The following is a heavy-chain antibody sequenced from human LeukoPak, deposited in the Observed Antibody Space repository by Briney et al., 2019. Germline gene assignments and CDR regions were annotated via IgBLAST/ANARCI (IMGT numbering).Heavy chain of an antibody. D-gene: IGHD6-19*01. Sequence: SETLSLTCTVSGGSISSSSYYWGWIRQPPGKGLEWIGSIYYSGSTYYNPSLYSRVTISVDTSKNQFSLKLSSVTAADTAVYFCARQVVAVAGTGYFDYWGQGTLVTVSS. V-gene: IGHV4-39*01. CDR3: ARQVVAVAGTGYFDY. J-gene: IGHJ4*02. CDR1: GGSISSSSYY. CDR2: IYYSGST.